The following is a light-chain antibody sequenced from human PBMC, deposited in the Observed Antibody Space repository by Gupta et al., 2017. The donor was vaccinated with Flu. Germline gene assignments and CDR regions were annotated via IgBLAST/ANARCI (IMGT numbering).Light chain of an antibody. V-gene: IGKV1-5*03. CDR3: QQYTSYSIT. CDR2: KAS. J-gene: IGKJ5*01. CDR1: HSISIW. Sequence: DAQMTQSPSTLSASVGDRVTITCRASHSISIWLAWYQQKPGKAPKLLIYKASDLESGVPSRFSGSGSGTEFTLTISSLQPDDFATYYCQQYTSYSITFGQGTRLEIK.